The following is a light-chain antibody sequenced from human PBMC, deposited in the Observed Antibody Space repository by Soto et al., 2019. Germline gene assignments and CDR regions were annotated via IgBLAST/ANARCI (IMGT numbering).Light chain of an antibody. CDR3: QQRNSYPRT. CDR2: KAS. CDR1: QSVSNW. V-gene: IGKV1-5*03. J-gene: IGKJ2*01. Sequence: DIQMTQSPSTLSASVGDRVTITCRASQSVSNWLAWYQQKPGKAPKILIYKASSLESGVPSRFSGSGSETEFTLTITSLQPEDSATYYCQQRNSYPRTFGQGTKVDIK.